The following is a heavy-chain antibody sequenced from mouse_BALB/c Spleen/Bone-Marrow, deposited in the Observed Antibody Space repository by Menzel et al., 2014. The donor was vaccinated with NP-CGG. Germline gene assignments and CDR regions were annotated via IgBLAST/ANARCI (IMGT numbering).Heavy chain of an antibody. D-gene: IGHD2-3*01. CDR2: INLSNGGT. CDR1: GYTFTSYY. V-gene: IGHV1S81*02. CDR3: TRYGYDPLYAMDY. Sequence: QVQLKQSGAELVKPGASVKLSCKASGYTFTSYYMYWVKQRLGQGFEGIGGINLSNGGTNFNEKFKSKATLTVDKSSSTAYMQLSSLTSEDSAVYYCTRYGYDPLYAMDYWGQGTSVTVSS. J-gene: IGHJ4*01.